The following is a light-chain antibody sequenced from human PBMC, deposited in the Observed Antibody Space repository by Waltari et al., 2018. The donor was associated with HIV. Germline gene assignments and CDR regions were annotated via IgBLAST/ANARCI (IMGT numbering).Light chain of an antibody. V-gene: IGKV4-1*01. J-gene: IGKJ2*01. CDR3: QQFFITPYT. CDR2: WAS. CDR1: QSVFYNSKNKNY. Sequence: DIVMTQSPDSLAVSLGERATIHCKSSQSVFYNSKNKNYLAWFQQKPGQPPKLLIHWASTRESGVPDRFSGSGSGTDFTLTITSLQAEDVALYYCQQFFITPYTFGQGTKLDLK.